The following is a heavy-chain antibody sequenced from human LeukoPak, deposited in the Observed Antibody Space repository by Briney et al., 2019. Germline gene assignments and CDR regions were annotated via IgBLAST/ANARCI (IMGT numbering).Heavy chain of an antibody. J-gene: IGHJ4*02. D-gene: IGHD1-26*01. CDR2: IYYSGST. CDR3: ARGDSGSQGFL. CDR1: GGSISSGDYY. V-gene: IGHV4-30-4*01. Sequence: SETLSLTCTVSGGSISSGDYYWSWIRQPPGKGLEWIGYIYYSGSTYYNPSLKSRVTISVDTSKNQFSLKLSSVTAADTAVYYCARGDSGSQGFLWGQGTLVTVSS.